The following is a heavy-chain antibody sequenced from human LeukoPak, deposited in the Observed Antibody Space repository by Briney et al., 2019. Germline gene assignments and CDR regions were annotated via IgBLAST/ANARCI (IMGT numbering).Heavy chain of an antibody. Sequence: SETLSLTCTVSGGSVSSGYYYWSWIRQPPGKGLEWIGYVYYGGSTYYNPSLKSRVTISVDTSKNQFSLKVSSVSAADTAVYYCARAGYRTVTALYYFDYWGQGTLVTVSS. J-gene: IGHJ4*02. CDR1: GGSVSSGYYY. CDR3: ARAGYRTVTALYYFDY. V-gene: IGHV4-30-4*01. CDR2: VYYGGST. D-gene: IGHD2-21*02.